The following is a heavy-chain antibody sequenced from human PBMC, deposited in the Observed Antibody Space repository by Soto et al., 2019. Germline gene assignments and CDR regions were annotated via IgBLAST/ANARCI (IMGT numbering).Heavy chain of an antibody. D-gene: IGHD4-4*01. CDR2: IRDSSAPI. J-gene: IGHJ4*02. CDR3: ARDRDYSFDW. V-gene: IGHV3-48*01. Sequence: AGGSLRLSCAASGFSSSTYTMNWVRQAPGKGLEWLSYIRDSSAPISYADSVKGRFTISRDNAENSLFLQMNSLRAEDTAVYFCARDRDYSFDWWGQGTLVTVSS. CDR1: GFSSSTYT.